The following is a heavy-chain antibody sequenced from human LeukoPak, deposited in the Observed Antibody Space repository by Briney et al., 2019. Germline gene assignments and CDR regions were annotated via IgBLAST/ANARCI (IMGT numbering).Heavy chain of an antibody. D-gene: IGHD5-12*01. CDR1: GGSISSSNYY. J-gene: IGHJ4*02. CDR2: IYTSGST. CDR3: ARVTGYDWESSYDD. V-gene: IGHV4-61*02. Sequence: SETLSLTCTVSGGSISSSNYYWGWIRQPAGKGLEWIGRIYTSGSTNYNPSLKGRLTISVDTSKNQFSLKLTSVTDADTAVYYCARVTGYDWESSYDDWGQGTLVTVSS.